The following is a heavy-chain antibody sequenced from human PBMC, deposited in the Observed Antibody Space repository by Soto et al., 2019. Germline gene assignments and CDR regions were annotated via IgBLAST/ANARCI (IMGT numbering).Heavy chain of an antibody. V-gene: IGHV3-7*03. Sequence: GGSLRLSCAASGFTFSSYWMSWVRQAPGKGLEWVAKIKQDGSEKYYVDSVKGRFTISRDNAKNSLYLQMNSLRAEDTDVYYCRGRSGYYLGYYYLGMDVWGQGTTVTVSS. J-gene: IGHJ6*02. CDR1: GFTFSSYW. D-gene: IGHD3-22*01. CDR2: IKQDGSEK. CDR3: RGRSGYYLGYYYLGMDV.